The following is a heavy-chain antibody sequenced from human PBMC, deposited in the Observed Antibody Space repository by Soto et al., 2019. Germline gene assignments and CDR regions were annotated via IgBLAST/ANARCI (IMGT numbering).Heavy chain of an antibody. CDR2: ISGSGGST. Sequence: GGSLRLSCAASGFTFSSCAMSWVRQAPGKGLEWVSLISGSGGSTYYADSVKGRFTISRDNSKNTLYLQVNSLRAEDTAVYYCAKLIRALISVNDYYYYMDVWGKGTTVTVSS. CDR1: GFTFSSCA. J-gene: IGHJ6*03. D-gene: IGHD3-10*01. V-gene: IGHV3-23*01. CDR3: AKLIRALISVNDYYYYMDV.